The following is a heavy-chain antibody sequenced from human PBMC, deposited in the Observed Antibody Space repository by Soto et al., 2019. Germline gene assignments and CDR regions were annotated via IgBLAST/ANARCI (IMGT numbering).Heavy chain of an antibody. CDR2: ISSSSSTI. Sequence: PGGSLRLSCAASGFTFTTYAMSWVRQAPGKGLEWVSYISSSSSTIYYADSVKGRFTISRDNAKNSLYLQMNSLRDEDTAVYYCAREPITIFGVVIPYFDYWGQGTLVTVSS. J-gene: IGHJ4*02. CDR1: GFTFTTYA. D-gene: IGHD3-3*01. V-gene: IGHV3-48*02. CDR3: AREPITIFGVVIPYFDY.